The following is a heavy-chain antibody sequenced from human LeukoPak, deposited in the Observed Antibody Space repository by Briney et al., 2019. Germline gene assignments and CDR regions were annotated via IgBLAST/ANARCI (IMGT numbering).Heavy chain of an antibody. D-gene: IGHD2-2*01. CDR3: ARVPLRYQLLSHNWFDP. V-gene: IGHV1-69*13. CDR2: IIPIFGTA. Sequence: VASVKVSCKASGGTFSSYAISWVRQAPGQGLEWMGGIIPIFGTANYAQKFQGRATITADESTSTAYMELSSLRSEDTAVYYCARVPLRYQLLSHNWFDPWGQGTLVTVSS. J-gene: IGHJ5*02. CDR1: GGTFSSYA.